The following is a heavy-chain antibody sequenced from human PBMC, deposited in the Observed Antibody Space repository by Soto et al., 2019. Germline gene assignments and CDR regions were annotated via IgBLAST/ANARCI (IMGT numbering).Heavy chain of an antibody. CDR2: ISYDGSNK. J-gene: IGHJ4*02. V-gene: IGHV3-30*18. D-gene: IGHD6-19*01. CDR3: AKDREWLVRYFDY. Sequence: QVQLVESGGGVVQPGRSLRLSCAASGFTFSSYGMHWVRQAPGKGLEWVAVISYDGSNKYYADSMKGRFTISRDNSKNTLYLQMNSLRAEDTAVYYCAKDREWLVRYFDYWGQGTLVTVSS. CDR1: GFTFSSYG.